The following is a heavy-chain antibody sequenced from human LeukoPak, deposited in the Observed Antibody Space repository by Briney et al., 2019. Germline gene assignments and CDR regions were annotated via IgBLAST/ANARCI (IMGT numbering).Heavy chain of an antibody. Sequence: PGGSLRLSCAASGFTFSSYSMNWVRQAPGKGLEWVSSISSSSSYIYYADSVKGRFTISRDNAKNSLYVQMNSLRAEDTAVYYCALGVVPAAISAAAGGDYWGQGTLVTVSS. CDR3: ALGVVPAAISAAAGGDY. CDR1: GFTFSSYS. CDR2: ISSSSSYI. D-gene: IGHD2-2*01. V-gene: IGHV3-21*01. J-gene: IGHJ4*02.